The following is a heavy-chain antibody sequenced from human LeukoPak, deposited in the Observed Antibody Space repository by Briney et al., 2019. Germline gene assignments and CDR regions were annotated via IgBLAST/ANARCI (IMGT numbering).Heavy chain of an antibody. CDR3: TTEVDYGDYLLSWGYMDV. Sequence: PGGSLRLSCVASGFSFTNAWMSWVRQAPGKGLEWVGRIKSKTDGGTTDYAAPVKGRFTISRDDSKNTLYLQMNSLKTEDTAVYYCTTEVDYGDYLLSWGYMDVWGKGTTVTVSS. V-gene: IGHV3-15*01. CDR1: GFSFTNAW. J-gene: IGHJ6*03. CDR2: IKSKTDGGTT. D-gene: IGHD4-17*01.